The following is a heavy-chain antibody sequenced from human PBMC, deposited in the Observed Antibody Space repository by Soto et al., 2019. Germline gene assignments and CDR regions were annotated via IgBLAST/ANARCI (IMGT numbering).Heavy chain of an antibody. CDR3: ASGQDIVLVPAAMGYYGMDV. Sequence: QVQLVQSGAEVKKPGSSVKVSCKASGGTFSSYAISWVRQAPGQGLEWMGGIIPIFGTANYAQKFQGRVTIPADESTSTAYMELSSLRSEDTAVYYCASGQDIVLVPAAMGYYGMDVWGQGTTVTVSS. J-gene: IGHJ6*02. V-gene: IGHV1-69*12. CDR2: IIPIFGTA. D-gene: IGHD2-2*01. CDR1: GGTFSSYA.